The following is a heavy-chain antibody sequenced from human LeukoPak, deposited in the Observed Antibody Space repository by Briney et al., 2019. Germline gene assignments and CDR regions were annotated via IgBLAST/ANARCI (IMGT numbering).Heavy chain of an antibody. CDR1: GGPFSGYY. J-gene: IGHJ4*02. Sequence: PSETLSLTCAVYGGPFSGYYWSWIRQPPGKGLEWIGEINHSGSTNYNPSLKSRVTISVDTSKNQFSLKLSSVTAADTAVYYCARGAGYCSSTSCQKGGYFDYWGQGTLVTVSS. CDR3: ARGAGYCSSTSCQKGGYFDY. V-gene: IGHV4-34*01. CDR2: INHSGST. D-gene: IGHD2-2*01.